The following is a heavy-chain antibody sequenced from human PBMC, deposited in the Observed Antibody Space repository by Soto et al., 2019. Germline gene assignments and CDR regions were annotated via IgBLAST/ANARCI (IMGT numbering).Heavy chain of an antibody. CDR2: IYTSGGT. J-gene: IGHJ6*02. CDR3: ARGAVAGVDYGMDV. D-gene: IGHD6-13*01. CDR1: GGSMTSYY. V-gene: IGHV4-4*07. Sequence: SETLSLTCSVSGGSMTSYYWSWIRQPAGKGLEWIGRIYTSGGTNYNPSLKSRVTMSRDTSKKQISLKLSSVIAADTAVYYCARGAVAGVDYGMDVWGQGTTVTVSS.